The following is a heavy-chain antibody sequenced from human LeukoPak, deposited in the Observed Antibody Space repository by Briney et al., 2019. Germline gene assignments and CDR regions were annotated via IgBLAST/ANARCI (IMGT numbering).Heavy chain of an antibody. CDR3: ARDGYYYNGMDV. Sequence: PGGSLRLSCAASGFSLSSYSMNWVRQAPGKGLEWVSSISSSSSDIYYTDSVKGRFTISRDNAKNSLYLQMNSLRAEDTAVYYCARDGYYYNGMDVWGQGTTVTVSS. V-gene: IGHV3-21*01. J-gene: IGHJ6*02. CDR1: GFSLSSYS. CDR2: ISSSSSDI.